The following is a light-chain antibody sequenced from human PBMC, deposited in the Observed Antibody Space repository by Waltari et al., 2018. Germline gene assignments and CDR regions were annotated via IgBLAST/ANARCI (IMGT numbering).Light chain of an antibody. CDR2: WAS. V-gene: IGKV4-1*01. CDR3: QQHYSTPPT. CDR1: LSVLCSSNDKDY. J-gene: IGKJ2*01. Sequence: DIVMTQSPDSLAVSLGERATIDCKSSLSVLCSSNDKDYLAWYQQKPGQPPKLLIYWASTRESGVPDRFSGSGSGTDFTLTISRLQAEDVAVYYCQQHYSTPPTFGQGTKLEIK.